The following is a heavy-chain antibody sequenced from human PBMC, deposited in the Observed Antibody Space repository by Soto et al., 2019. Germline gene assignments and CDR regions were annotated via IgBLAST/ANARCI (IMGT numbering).Heavy chain of an antibody. CDR3: ARETDGMDA. J-gene: IGHJ6*02. Sequence: QVQLVESGGCVVQPGRSLRLSCAASGFTFSSYAMHWVRQAPGKGLEWVAVISYDGSEKYYADSAKGRFTVSRDNSKNTLYLQMNGLRAEDTAVYYTARETDGMDAWGQGTTVIVSS. CDR2: ISYDGSEK. CDR1: GFTFSSYA. V-gene: IGHV3-30-3*01.